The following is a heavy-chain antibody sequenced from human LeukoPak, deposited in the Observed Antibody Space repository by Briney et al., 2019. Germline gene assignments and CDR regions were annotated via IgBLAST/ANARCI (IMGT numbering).Heavy chain of an antibody. CDR2: IIPILGIA. V-gene: IGHV1-69*04. Sequence: GASVKVSCKASGGTFSSYAITWVRQAPGQGLEWMARIIPILGIANYAQKFQGRVTITADKSTSTAYMELSSLRSEDTAVYYCARDTLGYSGSGSPMGYWGQGTLVTVSS. CDR3: ARDTLGYSGSGSPMGY. J-gene: IGHJ4*02. CDR1: GGTFSSYA. D-gene: IGHD3-10*01.